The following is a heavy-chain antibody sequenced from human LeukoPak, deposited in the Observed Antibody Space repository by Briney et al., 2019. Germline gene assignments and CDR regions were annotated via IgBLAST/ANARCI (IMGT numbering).Heavy chain of an antibody. V-gene: IGHV1-2*02. CDR1: GYTFTDHY. CDR3: ARGDYGDYEDYYYYMDV. Sequence: GASVKVSCKASGYTFTDHYIHWVRQAPGQGLEWMGWINPNSGGTNYAQKFQGRVTMTRDTSISTAYMELTRLRSEDTAVYYCARGDYGDYEDYYYYMDVWGKGTTVTVSS. J-gene: IGHJ6*03. CDR2: INPNSGGT. D-gene: IGHD4-17*01.